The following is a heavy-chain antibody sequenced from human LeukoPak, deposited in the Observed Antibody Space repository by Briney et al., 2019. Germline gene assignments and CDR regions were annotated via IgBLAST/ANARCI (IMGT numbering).Heavy chain of an antibody. J-gene: IGHJ4*02. CDR1: GFTFSSYG. Sequence: GGSLRLSCAASGFTFSSYGMHWVRQAPGKGLEWVAVIWYDGTNKYYADSVKGRFTISRDNSKNTLSLQMNSLRAEDTAVYFCARQYYYDSSGLMYYFDYWGQGTLVTVSS. V-gene: IGHV3-33*01. CDR3: ARQYYYDSSGLMYYFDY. CDR2: IWYDGTNK. D-gene: IGHD3-22*01.